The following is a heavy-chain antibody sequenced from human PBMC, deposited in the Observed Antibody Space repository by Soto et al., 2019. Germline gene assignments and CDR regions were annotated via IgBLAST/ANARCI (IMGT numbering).Heavy chain of an antibody. V-gene: IGHV4-30-4*01. Sequence: SETLSLTCTVSGGSVSSGDYYCSWIRQPPGKGLEWIGYIYYNVNTYYNPSLKSRVIISVDTPRNQFSLKLTSVTAADTAVYYCATGLSDFWSGYRGYCDYWGQGTLVT. D-gene: IGHD3-3*01. CDR2: IYYNVNT. CDR3: ATGLSDFWSGYRGYCDY. J-gene: IGHJ4*02. CDR1: GGSVSSGDYY.